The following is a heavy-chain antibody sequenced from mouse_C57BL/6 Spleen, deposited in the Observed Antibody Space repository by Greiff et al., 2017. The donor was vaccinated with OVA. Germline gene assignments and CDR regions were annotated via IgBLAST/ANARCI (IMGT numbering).Heavy chain of an antibody. D-gene: IGHD2-5*01. CDR3: ARDESNYVAWFAY. V-gene: IGHV5-4*01. CDR2: ISDGGSYT. J-gene: IGHJ3*01. CDR1: GFTFSSYA. Sequence: EVKLMESGGGLVKPGGSLKLSCAASGFTFSSYAMSWVRQTPEKRLEWVATISDGGSYTYYPDNVKGRFTISRDNAKNNLYLQMSHLKSEDTAMYYCARDESNYVAWFAYWGQGTLVTVSA.